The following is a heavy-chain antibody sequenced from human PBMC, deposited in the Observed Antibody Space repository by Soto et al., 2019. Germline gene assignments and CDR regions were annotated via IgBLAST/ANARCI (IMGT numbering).Heavy chain of an antibody. CDR1: GGSISSSSYY. CDR2: IYYSGST. Sequence: QLQLQESGPGLVKPSETLSLTCTVSGGSISSSSYYWGWIRQPPGKGLEWIGSIYYSGSTYYNPSIKSRVTISVDTSKNQFSLKLSSVTAADTAVYYCARPDTAMAAGAFDICGQGTMVTVSS. CDR3: ARPDTAMAAGAFDI. J-gene: IGHJ3*02. V-gene: IGHV4-39*01. D-gene: IGHD5-18*01.